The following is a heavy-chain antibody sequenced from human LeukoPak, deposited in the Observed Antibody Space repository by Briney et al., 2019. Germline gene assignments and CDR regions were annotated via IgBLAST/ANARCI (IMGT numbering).Heavy chain of an antibody. J-gene: IGHJ4*02. CDR2: IIPILGIA. CDR3: ASAPTYYYDSSGYYYFDY. V-gene: IGHV1-69*02. Sequence: SVKVSCKASGGTLSSYTISWVRQAPGQGLEWMGRIIPILGIANYAQKFQGRVTITADKSTSTAYMELSSLRSEDTAVYYCASAPTYYYDSSGYYYFDYWGQGTLVTVSS. CDR1: GGTLSSYT. D-gene: IGHD3-22*01.